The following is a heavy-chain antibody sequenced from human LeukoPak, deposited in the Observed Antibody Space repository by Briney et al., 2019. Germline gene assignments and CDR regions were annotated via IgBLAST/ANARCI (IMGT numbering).Heavy chain of an antibody. CDR2: ISGSGGGT. CDR3: AKDHGRYRNNYFGY. V-gene: IGHV3-23*01. Sequence: GGPLRLSCAASGFTFSSYAMSWVRQAPEKGLEWVATISGSGGGTYYADSVRGRFTISRDDSENTLYLQMNSLRAEDTAVYYCAKDHGRYRNNYFGYWGQGNLVTVSS. J-gene: IGHJ4*02. D-gene: IGHD1-26*01. CDR1: GFTFSSYA.